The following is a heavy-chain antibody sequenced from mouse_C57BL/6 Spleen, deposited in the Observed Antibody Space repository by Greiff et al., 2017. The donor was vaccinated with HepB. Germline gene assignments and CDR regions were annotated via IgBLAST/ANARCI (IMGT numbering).Heavy chain of an antibody. J-gene: IGHJ1*03. D-gene: IGHD1-1*01. CDR3: ARDYYGSSLYFDV. V-gene: IGHV1-80*01. CDR2: IYPGDGDT. CDR1: GYAFSSYW. Sequence: VQLQQSGAELVKPGASVKISCKASGYAFSSYWMNWVKQRPGKGLEWIGQIYPGDGDTNYNGKFKGKATLTADKSSSTAYMQLSSLTSEDSAVYFCARDYYGSSLYFDVWGTGTTVTVSS.